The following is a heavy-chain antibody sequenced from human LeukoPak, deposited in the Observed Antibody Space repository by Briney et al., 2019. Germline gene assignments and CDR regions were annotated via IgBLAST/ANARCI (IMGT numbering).Heavy chain of an antibody. V-gene: IGHV3-23*01. Sequence: GGSLRLSCAASGFTFSSYAMSWVRQAPGKGLEWVSAISGSGGSTYYADSVKGRFTISRDNSKNTLYLQINSLRAEDTAVYYCAKSEGYNWALYFDYWGQGTLVTVSS. CDR1: GFTFSSYA. CDR3: AKSEGYNWALYFDY. CDR2: ISGSGGST. D-gene: IGHD1-1*01. J-gene: IGHJ4*02.